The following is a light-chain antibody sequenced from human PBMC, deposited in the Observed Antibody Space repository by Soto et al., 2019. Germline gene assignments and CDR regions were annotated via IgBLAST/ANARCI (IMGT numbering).Light chain of an antibody. J-gene: IGKJ1*01. Sequence: DIVMTQPPLSLPVTPGEPASISCRSSQSLLHSNGYSYLDWYLQKPGQSPQLLIYLGSNRASGVPDRFSGSGSGTDFTLKISRVEAEDVGVYYCMQALQIPWTFGQGTKVEI. CDR2: LGS. CDR3: MQALQIPWT. V-gene: IGKV2-28*01. CDR1: QSLLHSNGYSY.